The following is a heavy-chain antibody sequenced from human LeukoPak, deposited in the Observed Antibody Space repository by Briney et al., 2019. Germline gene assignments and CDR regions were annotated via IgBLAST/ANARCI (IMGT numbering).Heavy chain of an antibody. CDR2: INHSGST. CDR1: GGSFSGYY. D-gene: IGHD3-10*01. V-gene: IGHV4-34*01. Sequence: SSETPSLTCAVYGGSFSGYYWSWIRQPPGKGLEWIGEINHSGSTNYNPSLKSRVTISVDTSKNQFSLKLSSVTAADTAVYYCASYMVRGPMGSSWGQGTLVTVSP. J-gene: IGHJ5*02. CDR3: ASYMVRGPMGSS.